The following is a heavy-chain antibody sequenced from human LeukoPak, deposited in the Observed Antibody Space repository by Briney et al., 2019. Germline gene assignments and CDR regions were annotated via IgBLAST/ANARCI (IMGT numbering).Heavy chain of an antibody. D-gene: IGHD3-3*01. CDR3: ARDRHAEGVRFDH. V-gene: IGHV3-48*03. J-gene: IGHJ5*02. Sequence: PGGSLRLSCAASGFTFSHYEMNWVRQAPGKGLEWISYISSGGSIIHYADSVKGRFTISRDNAQNSLFLEMNSLRAEDTAVYYCARDRHAEGVRFDHWGQGTLVTVSS. CDR1: GFTFSHYE. CDR2: ISSGGSII.